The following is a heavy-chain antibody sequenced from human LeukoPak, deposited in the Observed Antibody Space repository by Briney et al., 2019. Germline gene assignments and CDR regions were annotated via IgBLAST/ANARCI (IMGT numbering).Heavy chain of an antibody. D-gene: IGHD6-6*01. CDR1: GGSINSYY. CDR2: IYSSGST. CDR3: ARGRRIDLVGSSEAEGWFYY. Sequence: PSETLSLTCTVSGGSINSYYWSWIRQPAGKGLEWIGRIYSSGSTNYNPSLKSRVSMSVDTSKNQFSLKLTSVTAADTAVYYCARGRRIDLVGSSEAEGWFYYWGQGTLVTVSS. V-gene: IGHV4-4*07. J-gene: IGHJ4*02.